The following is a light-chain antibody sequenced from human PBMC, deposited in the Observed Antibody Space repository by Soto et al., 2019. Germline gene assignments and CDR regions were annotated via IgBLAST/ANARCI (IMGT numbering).Light chain of an antibody. J-gene: IGKJ1*01. CDR2: DAS. CDR3: QHYGGMWT. V-gene: IGKV1-5*01. Sequence: DIHMTQSPSTLSASVGGRVTITCRASETITNRLAWYQQKPGKAPKVLIYDASNLESGVPSRFSGSRSGTEFILTISSLQPDDFATYYCQHYGGMWTFGQGTKVDIK. CDR1: ETITNR.